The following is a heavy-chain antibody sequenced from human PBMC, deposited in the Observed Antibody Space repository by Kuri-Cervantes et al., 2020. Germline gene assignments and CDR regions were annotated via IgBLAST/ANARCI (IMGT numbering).Heavy chain of an antibody. V-gene: IGHV4-34*01. Sequence: SQTLSLTCAVYGGSFSGYYRSWIRQPPGKGLEWIGEINHSGSTNYNPSLKSRVTISVDTSKNQFSLKLSSVTAADTAVYYCARVGSSGWYAGYWGQGTLVTVSS. J-gene: IGHJ4*02. CDR3: ARVGSSGWYAGY. CDR1: GGSFSGYY. CDR2: INHSGST. D-gene: IGHD6-19*01.